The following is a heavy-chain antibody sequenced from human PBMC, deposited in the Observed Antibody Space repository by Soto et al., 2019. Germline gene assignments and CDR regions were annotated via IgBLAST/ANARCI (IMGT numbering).Heavy chain of an antibody. CDR2: IYYSGST. D-gene: IGHD3-16*01. V-gene: IGHV4-59*01. CDR1: GDPISSYY. Sequence: SETLSLTCTVSGDPISSYYWSWIRQPPGKGLEWIGYIYYSGSTNYNPSLKSRVTISVDTSKNQFSLKLSSVTAADTAVYYCARVYGFYFDYWGQGTLVTVSS. CDR3: ARVYGFYFDY. J-gene: IGHJ4*02.